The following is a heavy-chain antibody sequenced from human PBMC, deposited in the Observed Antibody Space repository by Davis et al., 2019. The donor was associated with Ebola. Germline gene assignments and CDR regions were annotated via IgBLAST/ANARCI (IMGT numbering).Heavy chain of an antibody. Sequence: AASVKVSCKASGYPFTSYAITWVRQAPGQGLEWMGWINPHNGNTNYAQNVQGRVIMTTDTATTTAYMEVGGLRSDDTAVYYCARAQFPTTSDHWGQGTLVTVSS. J-gene: IGHJ4*02. CDR2: INPHNGNT. V-gene: IGHV1-18*04. D-gene: IGHD1-1*01. CDR3: ARAQFPTTSDH. CDR1: GYPFTSYA.